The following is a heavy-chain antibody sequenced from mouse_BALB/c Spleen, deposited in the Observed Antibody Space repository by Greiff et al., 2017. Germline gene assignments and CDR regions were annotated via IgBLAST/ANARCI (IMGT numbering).Heavy chain of an antibody. CDR3: ATPNYYGSNLYYFDY. D-gene: IGHD1-1*01. CDR2: INPSSGYT. Sequence: QVQLKQSGAELVRPGTSVMMSCKAAGYTFTNYWIGWVKQRPGQGLEWIGYINPSSGYTNYNQKFKDKATLTADKSSSTAYMQLSSLTSEDSAVYYCATPNYYGSNLYYFDYWGQGTTLTVSS. J-gene: IGHJ2*01. V-gene: IGHV1S26*01. CDR1: GYTFTNYW.